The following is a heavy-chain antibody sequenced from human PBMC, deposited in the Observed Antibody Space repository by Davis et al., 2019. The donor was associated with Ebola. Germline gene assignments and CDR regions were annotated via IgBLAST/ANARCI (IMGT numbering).Heavy chain of an antibody. J-gene: IGHJ6*02. CDR1: GDSVSSGG. V-gene: IGHV6-1*01. CDR2: TYYSSKWYK. Sequence: PSETLSLTCAISGDSVSSGGWNWIRQSPSRGLEWLGRTYYSSKWYKDYAVSVKSRITINLDTSKNQFSLQLNSVTPEDTAVYYCARGWLRGGMDVWGEGTTVTV. CDR3: ARGWLRGGMDV. D-gene: IGHD5-18*01.